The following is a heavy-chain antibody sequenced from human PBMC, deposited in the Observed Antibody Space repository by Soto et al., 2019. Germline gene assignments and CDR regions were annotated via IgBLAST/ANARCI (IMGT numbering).Heavy chain of an antibody. V-gene: IGHV4-59*06. CDR1: GGSFSGPY. J-gene: IGHJ3*02. CDR3: ARESDSSGYYYRSYAFDI. CDR2: IYYSGST. Sequence: SETLSLTCAVNGGSFSGPYWSWIRQPPGKGLEWIGYIYYSGSTYYNPSLKSRVTISVDTSKNQFSLKLSSVTAADTAVYYCARESDSSGYYYRSYAFDIWGQGTMVTVSS. D-gene: IGHD3-22*01.